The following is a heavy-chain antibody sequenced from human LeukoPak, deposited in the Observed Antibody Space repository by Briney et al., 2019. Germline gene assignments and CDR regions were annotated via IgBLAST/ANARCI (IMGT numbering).Heavy chain of an antibody. V-gene: IGHV1-18*01. CDR1: GYTFTSYG. CDR3: ARGDNYLGYSGYDYGQDYYYYGMDV. J-gene: IGHJ6*02. Sequence: GASVKVSCKASGYTFTSYGISWVRQAPGQGLEWMGWISAYNGNTNYAQKLQGRVTMTTDTSTSTAYMELRSLRSDDTAVYYCARGDNYLGYSGYDYGQDYYYYGMDVWGQGTMVTVSS. D-gene: IGHD5-12*01. CDR2: ISAYNGNT.